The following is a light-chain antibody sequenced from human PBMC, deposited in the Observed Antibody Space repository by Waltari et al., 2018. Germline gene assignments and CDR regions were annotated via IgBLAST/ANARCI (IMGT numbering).Light chain of an antibody. CDR1: ENVSGSY. Sequence: EIVLTQSPGTLSSSPGARATLSCRASENVSGSYLAWYQQKPGQAPRLLIYGASSRATGIPDRFSGSGSGTDFTLTISRLEPEDFAVYYCQQYGSSPYTFGQGTKLEIK. CDR2: GAS. V-gene: IGKV3-20*01. CDR3: QQYGSSPYT. J-gene: IGKJ2*01.